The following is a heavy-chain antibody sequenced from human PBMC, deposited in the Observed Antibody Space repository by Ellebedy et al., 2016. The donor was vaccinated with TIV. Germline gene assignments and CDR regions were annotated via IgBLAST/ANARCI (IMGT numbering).Heavy chain of an antibody. J-gene: IGHJ6*02. CDR3: ARERIEDGMDV. V-gene: IGHV4-39*07. CDR2: INHSGST. CDR1: GVSISSSSYY. D-gene: IGHD2-15*01. Sequence: GSLRLXXTVSGVSISSSSYYWGWVRQPPGKGLEWIGEINHSGSTNYNPSLKSRVTISVDTSKNQFSLKLSSVTAADTAVYYCARERIEDGMDVWGQGTTVTVSS.